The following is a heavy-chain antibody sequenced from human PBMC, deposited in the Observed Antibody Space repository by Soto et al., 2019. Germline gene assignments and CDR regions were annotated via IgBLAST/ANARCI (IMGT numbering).Heavy chain of an antibody. CDR3: TSSSLGAACDI. J-gene: IGHJ3*02. CDR2: VRSKAKTNAT. CDR1: GFTFSDSA. V-gene: IGHV3-73*01. Sequence: PGGSLRLSCAASGFTFSDSALHWVRQASGKGLEWVGRVRSKAKTNATAYATSVKGRFTVSRDDSKNTAYLQMNSLKTEDTAVYYCTSSSLGAACDIWGQGTMVTVSS.